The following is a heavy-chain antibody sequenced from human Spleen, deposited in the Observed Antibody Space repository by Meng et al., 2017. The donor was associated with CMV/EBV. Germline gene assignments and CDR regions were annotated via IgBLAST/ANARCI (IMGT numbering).Heavy chain of an antibody. Sequence: SVSGGSVNSPNYYWSWIRQSPGKGLEWIGYISYSGSTTYNTSLNSRVTIAMDKSKNQFSLNLFSLTPADSALYYCARQWAGSSFDYWGQGALVTVSS. CDR3: ARQWAGSSFDY. CDR2: ISYSGST. V-gene: IGHV4-61*01. CDR1: GGSVNSPNYY. J-gene: IGHJ4*02. D-gene: IGHD1-26*01.